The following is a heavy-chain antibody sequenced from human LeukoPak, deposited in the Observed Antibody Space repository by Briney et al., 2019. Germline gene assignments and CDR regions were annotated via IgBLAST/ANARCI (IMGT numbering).Heavy chain of an antibody. D-gene: IGHD1-1*01. V-gene: IGHV1-2*02. Sequence: ASVKVSCKASGYAFTGYYMHWVRQAPGQGLEWMGWINPNSGGTNYAQKFQGRVTMTRDTSISTAYMELSRLRSDDTAVYYCARAHRTNGFFGYWGQGTLVTVSS. CDR1: GYAFTGYY. J-gene: IGHJ4*02. CDR2: INPNSGGT. CDR3: ARAHRTNGFFGY.